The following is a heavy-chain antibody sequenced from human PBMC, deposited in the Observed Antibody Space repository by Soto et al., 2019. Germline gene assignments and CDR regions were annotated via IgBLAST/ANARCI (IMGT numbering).Heavy chain of an antibody. CDR3: ATPIVAFY. CDR1: GYTFTSYA. D-gene: IGHD5-12*01. V-gene: IGHV1-3*01. CDR2: INAGNGNT. Sequence: ASVKVSCKASGYTFTSYAIHWVRQAPGQRLEWMGWINAGNGNTKYLQKFQGRVIITRDTSAGTAYMELRSLRSEDTAVYYCATPIVAFYWGQGTLVTVSS. J-gene: IGHJ4*02.